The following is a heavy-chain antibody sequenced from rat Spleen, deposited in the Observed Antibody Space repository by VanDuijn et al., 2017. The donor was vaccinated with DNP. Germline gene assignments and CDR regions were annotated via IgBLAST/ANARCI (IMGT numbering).Heavy chain of an antibody. D-gene: IGHD1-4*01. J-gene: IGHJ3*01. Sequence: EVQLVESGGDLVHPGRSLKLSCAVSGFTFSDFYMAWVRQAPKKGLEWVASISYEGSTTYYGDSVKGRCTISRDNAKSSLYLQMNSLKSEDTATYYCARRDYPVPAYWGQGTLVTVSS. CDR2: ISYEGSTT. V-gene: IGHV5-22*01. CDR1: GFTFSDFY. CDR3: ARRDYPVPAY.